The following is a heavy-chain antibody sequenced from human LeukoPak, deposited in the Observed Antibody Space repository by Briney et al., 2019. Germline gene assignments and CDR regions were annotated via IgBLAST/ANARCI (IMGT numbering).Heavy chain of an antibody. V-gene: IGHV3-23*01. Sequence: GGSLRLSCAASGFTFNSYTMSWVRQAPGKGLEWVSAISGSGGSTYYADSVKGRFTISRDNSKNTLYLQMNSLRAEDTAVYYCAKGRLRTASFDYWGQGTLVTVSS. CDR3: AKGRLRTASFDY. D-gene: IGHD1/OR15-1a*01. CDR1: GFTFNSYT. CDR2: ISGSGGST. J-gene: IGHJ4*02.